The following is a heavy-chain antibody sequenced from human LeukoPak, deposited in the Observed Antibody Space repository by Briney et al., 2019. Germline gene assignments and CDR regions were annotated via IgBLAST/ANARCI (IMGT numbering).Heavy chain of an antibody. CDR2: ISAYNGNT. J-gene: IGHJ6*03. Sequence: SVKVSCKASGYTFTSYGISWVRQAPGQGLEWMGWISAYNGNTNYAQKLQGKVTMTTDTSTSTAYMELRSLRSDDTAVYYCAREVTMVRETDYYYYMDVWGKGTTVTVSS. D-gene: IGHD3-10*01. CDR3: AREVTMVRETDYYYYMDV. V-gene: IGHV1-18*01. CDR1: GYTFTSYG.